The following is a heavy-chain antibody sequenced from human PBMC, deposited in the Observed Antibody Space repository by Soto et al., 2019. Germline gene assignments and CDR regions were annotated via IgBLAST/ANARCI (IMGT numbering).Heavy chain of an antibody. V-gene: IGHV3-7*01. J-gene: IGHJ4*02. CDR1: GFTFSSYW. CDR2: IKQDGSEK. CDR3: ARDRGPYSSSSESYYFDY. D-gene: IGHD6-6*01. Sequence: EVQLVESGGGLVQPGGSLRLSCAASGFTFSSYWMSWVRQAPGKGLEWVANIKQDGSEKYYVDSVKGRFTISRDNAKNSLYLQMNSLRAEDTAVYYCARDRGPYSSSSESYYFDYWGQGTLVTVSS.